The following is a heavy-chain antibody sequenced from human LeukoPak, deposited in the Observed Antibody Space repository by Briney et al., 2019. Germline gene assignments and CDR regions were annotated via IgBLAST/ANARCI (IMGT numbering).Heavy chain of an antibody. CDR3: ASDGWGNPYYYYMDV. V-gene: IGHV1-46*01. CDR1: GYTFTSYY. CDR2: INPSGGST. J-gene: IGHJ6*03. Sequence: GASVKVSCKASGYTFTSYYMHWVRQAPGQGLEWMGIINPSGGSTSYVQKFQGRVTMTRDMSTSTVYMELSSLRSEDTAVDYCASDGWGNPYYYYMDVWGKGTTVTVSS. D-gene: IGHD6-19*01.